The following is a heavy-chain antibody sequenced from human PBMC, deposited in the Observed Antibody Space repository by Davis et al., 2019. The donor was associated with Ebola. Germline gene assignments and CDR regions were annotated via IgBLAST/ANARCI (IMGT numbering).Heavy chain of an antibody. D-gene: IGHD6-13*01. CDR2: ISSSSSYI. CDR3: AREKAASYFDY. Sequence: GESLKISCAASGFTFSSYAMHWVRQAPGKGLEWVSSISSSSSYIYYADSVKGRFTISRDNAKNSLYLQMNSLRAEDTAVYYCAREKAASYFDYWGQGTLVTVSS. J-gene: IGHJ4*02. V-gene: IGHV3-21*01. CDR1: GFTFSSYA.